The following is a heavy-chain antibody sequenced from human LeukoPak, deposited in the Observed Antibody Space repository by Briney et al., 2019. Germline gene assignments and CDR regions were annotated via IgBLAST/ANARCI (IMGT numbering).Heavy chain of an antibody. J-gene: IGHJ4*02. CDR2: TYYRSKWYN. Sequence: SQTLSLTCAISGDSVSSNSAAWNWIRQSPSRGLEWLGRTYYRSKWYNDYAVSVKSRITINPDTSKNQFSLQLNPVTPEDTAVYYCAKGRGNGRLVIVTFDYWGQGTLVTVSS. V-gene: IGHV6-1*01. CDR3: AKGRGNGRLVIVTFDY. D-gene: IGHD3-16*02. CDR1: GDSVSSNSAA.